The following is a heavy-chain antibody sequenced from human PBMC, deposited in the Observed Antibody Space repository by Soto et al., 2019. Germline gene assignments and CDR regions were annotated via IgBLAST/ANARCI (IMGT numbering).Heavy chain of an antibody. Sequence: GGSLRLSCAASGFTFSDYYMSWIRQAPGKGLEWVSYISSSGSTIYYADSVKGRFTISRDNAKNSLYLQMNSLRAEDTAVYYCARHNSHVYSSGWQGLFGYWGQGTLVTVSS. V-gene: IGHV3-11*01. CDR1: GFTFSDYY. CDR2: ISSSGSTI. J-gene: IGHJ4*02. CDR3: ARHNSHVYSSGWQGLFGY. D-gene: IGHD6-19*01.